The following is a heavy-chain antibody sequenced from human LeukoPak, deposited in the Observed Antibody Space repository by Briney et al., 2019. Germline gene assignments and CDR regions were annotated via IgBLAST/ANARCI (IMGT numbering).Heavy chain of an antibody. Sequence: GGSLGLSCAASGFTFSSYSMNWVRQAPGKGLEWVSYISSSSSTIYYADSVKGRFTISRDNAKNSLYLQMNSLRAEDTAVYYCARRVEGATRGDAFDIWGQGTMVTVSS. J-gene: IGHJ3*02. V-gene: IGHV3-48*04. CDR1: GFTFSSYS. D-gene: IGHD1-26*01. CDR3: ARRVEGATRGDAFDI. CDR2: ISSSSSTI.